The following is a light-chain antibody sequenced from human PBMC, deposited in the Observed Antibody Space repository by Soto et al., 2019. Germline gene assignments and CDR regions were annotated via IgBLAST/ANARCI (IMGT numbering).Light chain of an antibody. CDR1: SSNIGAGYD. V-gene: IGLV1-40*01. CDR3: QSYDSSLSGYV. CDR2: GNS. J-gene: IGLJ1*01. Sequence: QSVLTQPPSVSGAPGQRVTISCTGISSNIGAGYDVHWYQQLPGTAPKLLIYGNSNRPSWVPDRFSGSKSGTSASLAITGLQAEDEAEYYCQSYDSSLSGYVFVKGTELTVL.